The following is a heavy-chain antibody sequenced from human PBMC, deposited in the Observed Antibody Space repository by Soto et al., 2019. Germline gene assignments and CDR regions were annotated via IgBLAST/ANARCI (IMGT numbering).Heavy chain of an antibody. Sequence: GGSLRLSCAASGFTFSNAWMNWVRQAPGKGLEWVGRIKSKTDGGTTDYAAPVKGRFTISRDDSKNTLYLQMNSLKTEDTAVYYCTTDPNCSSTSCYGVGYYYYYGMDVWGQGTTVTVPS. CDR1: GFTFSNAW. J-gene: IGHJ6*02. CDR3: TTDPNCSSTSCYGVGYYYYYGMDV. V-gene: IGHV3-15*07. CDR2: IKSKTDGGTT. D-gene: IGHD2-2*01.